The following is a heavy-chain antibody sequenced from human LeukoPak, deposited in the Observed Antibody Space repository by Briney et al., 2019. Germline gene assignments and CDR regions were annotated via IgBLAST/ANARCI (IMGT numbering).Heavy chain of an antibody. CDR2: ITPIFNTA. CDR3: ARVGRWPGDYFGY. D-gene: IGHD3-10*01. V-gene: IGHV1-69*13. Sequence: SVKVSCKTSGGPFSSYAISWVRQAPGQGLEWMRRITPIFNTADYAQKFQGRVTIIADESTSTAYMELSSLTSEDTAVYYCARVGRWPGDYFGYWGQGSLVTVSS. CDR1: GGPFSSYA. J-gene: IGHJ4*02.